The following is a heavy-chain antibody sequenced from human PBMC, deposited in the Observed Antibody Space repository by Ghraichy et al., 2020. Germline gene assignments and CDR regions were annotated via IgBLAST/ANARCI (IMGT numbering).Heavy chain of an antibody. D-gene: IGHD4-23*01. CDR1: GFTVSSNY. Sequence: GESLNISCAASGFTVSSNYMSWVRQAPGKGLEWVSVIYSGGSTYYADSVKGRFTISRDNSKNTLYLQMNSLRAEDTAVYYCASPDGVVTSGAFDIWGQGTMVTVSS. V-gene: IGHV3-53*01. J-gene: IGHJ3*02. CDR2: IYSGGST. CDR3: ASPDGVVTSGAFDI.